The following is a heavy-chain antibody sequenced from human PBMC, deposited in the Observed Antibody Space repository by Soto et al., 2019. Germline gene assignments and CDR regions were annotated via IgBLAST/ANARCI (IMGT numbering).Heavy chain of an antibody. CDR2: ISYDGSNK. J-gene: IGHJ4*02. V-gene: IGHV3-30*18. Sequence: QVQLVESGGGVVQPGRSLRLSCAASGFTLSSYGMHWVRQAPGKGLEWVAVISYDGSNKYYADSVKGRFTISRDNSKNTLYLQMNSLRAEDTAVYYCAKDQGDGYNLSDYWGQGTLVTVSS. CDR1: GFTLSSYG. CDR3: AKDQGDGYNLSDY. D-gene: IGHD5-12*01.